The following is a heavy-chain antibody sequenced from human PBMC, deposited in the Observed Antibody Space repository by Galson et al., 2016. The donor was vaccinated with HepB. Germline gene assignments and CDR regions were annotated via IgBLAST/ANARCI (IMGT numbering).Heavy chain of an antibody. CDR3: ALDRGGAVAGP. V-gene: IGHV4-59*08. CDR1: GGSISSYF. CDR2: IYYSGST. D-gene: IGHD6-19*01. Sequence: ETLSLTCTVSGGSISSYFWSWVRQPPGKGLEWIGYIYYSGSTNYNPSLKSRVTISVDTSKKQYSLRLSSVTEADTAVYFCALDRGGAVAGPWGQGTLVTVSS. J-gene: IGHJ5*02.